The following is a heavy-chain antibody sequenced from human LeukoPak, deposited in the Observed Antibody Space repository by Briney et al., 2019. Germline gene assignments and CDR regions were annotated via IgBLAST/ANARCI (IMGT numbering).Heavy chain of an antibody. V-gene: IGHV4-39*07. CDR3: ARVAVVPAATAQTPYYYYYYMDV. D-gene: IGHD2-2*01. J-gene: IGHJ6*03. Sequence: SETLPLTCTVSGGSISSSSYYWGWIRQPPGKGLEWIGSIYSSGSTYYNPSLKSRVTISVDTSKNQFSLKLSSVTAADTAVYYCARVAVVPAATAQTPYYYYYYMDVWGKGTTVTVSS. CDR2: IYSSGST. CDR1: GGSISSSSYY.